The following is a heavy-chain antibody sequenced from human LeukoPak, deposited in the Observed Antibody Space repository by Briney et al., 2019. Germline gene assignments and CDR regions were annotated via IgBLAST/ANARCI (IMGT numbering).Heavy chain of an antibody. V-gene: IGHV4-59*01. CDR2: IYYSGST. D-gene: IGHD1/OR15-1a*01. J-gene: IGHJ6*02. CDR1: GGSISSYY. CDR3: AETTYGMDV. Sequence: SETLSLTCTVSGGSISSYYWSWIRQPPGKGLEWIGYIYYSGSTNYNPSLKSRVTISVDTSKNQFSLKLSSVTAADTAVYYCAETTYGMDVWGQGTTVTVSS.